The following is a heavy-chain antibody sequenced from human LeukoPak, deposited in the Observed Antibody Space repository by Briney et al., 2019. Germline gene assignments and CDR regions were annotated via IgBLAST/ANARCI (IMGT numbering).Heavy chain of an antibody. Sequence: GASVKVSCKASGYTFTSYDINWVRQATGQGLEWMGWMNPNSGNTGYAQKLQGRVTMTTDTSTSTAYMELRSLRSDDTAVYYCARKGGVGARDAFDIWGQGTMVTVSS. D-gene: IGHD1-26*01. V-gene: IGHV1-8*02. J-gene: IGHJ3*02. CDR1: GYTFTSYD. CDR3: ARKGGVGARDAFDI. CDR2: MNPNSGNT.